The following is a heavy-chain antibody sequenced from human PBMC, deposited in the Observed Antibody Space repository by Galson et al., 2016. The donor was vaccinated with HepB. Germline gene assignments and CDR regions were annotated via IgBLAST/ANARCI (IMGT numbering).Heavy chain of an antibody. CDR2: ISASSRSI. V-gene: IGHV3-21*06. D-gene: IGHD5-12*01. Sequence: SLRLSCAASGFTFSDYTMNWVRQAPGKGLEWLSSISASSRSIYYADSVKGRFTISRDNAKNSLYLQMNSLRAEDTAVYYCARDLQNIVATSGGFDYWGQGSLVTVSS. CDR1: GFTFSDYT. J-gene: IGHJ4*02. CDR3: ARDLQNIVATSGGFDY.